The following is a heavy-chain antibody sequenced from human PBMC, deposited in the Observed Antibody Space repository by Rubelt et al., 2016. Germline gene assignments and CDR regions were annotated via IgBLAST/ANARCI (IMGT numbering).Heavy chain of an antibody. CDR3: AHRLAPAYSSGWSVYFDY. J-gene: IGHJ4*02. Sequence: QVTLRESSPTLVKPTQTLTLTCTFSGYSLSTSGVGVGWIRQPPGKALEWLAFIYWDDDKRYSPSLKSRLTITKDTSKNQVVLTMTNMDLVDTATYYCAHRLAPAYSSGWSVYFDYWGQGTLVTVSS. CDR1: GYSLSTSGVG. CDR2: IYWDDDK. V-gene: IGHV2-5*02. D-gene: IGHD6-19*01.